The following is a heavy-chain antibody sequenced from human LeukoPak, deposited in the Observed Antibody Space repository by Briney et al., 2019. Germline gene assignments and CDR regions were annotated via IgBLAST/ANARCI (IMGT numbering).Heavy chain of an antibody. V-gene: IGHV4-4*02. CDR2: IYHSGST. J-gene: IGHJ4*02. D-gene: IGHD1-26*01. CDR1: GGSISSSNW. Sequence: SETLSLTCAVSGGSISSSNWWSWVRQPPGKGLEWIGEIYHSGSTNYNPSLKIRVTISVDKSENQFSLKLSSVTAADTAVYYCARVTVNSGSYGHYFDYWGQGTLVTVSS. CDR3: ARVTVNSGSYGHYFDY.